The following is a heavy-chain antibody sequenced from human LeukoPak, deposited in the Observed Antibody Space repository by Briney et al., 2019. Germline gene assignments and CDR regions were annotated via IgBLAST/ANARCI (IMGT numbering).Heavy chain of an antibody. CDR1: GFTFSSYE. D-gene: IGHD3-22*01. CDR2: INWNGGST. Sequence: GGSLRLSCVASGFTFSSYEMNWVRQAPGKGLEWVSGINWNGGSTGYADSVKGRFTISRDNAKNSLYLQMNSLRAEDTALYYCARVWGYDSSGYCPDAFDIWGQGTMVTVSS. V-gene: IGHV3-20*04. J-gene: IGHJ3*02. CDR3: ARVWGYDSSGYCPDAFDI.